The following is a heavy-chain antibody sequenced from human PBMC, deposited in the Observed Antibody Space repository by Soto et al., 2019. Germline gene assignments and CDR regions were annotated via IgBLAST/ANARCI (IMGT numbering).Heavy chain of an antibody. CDR2: INHSGTT. CDR3: ARGRITGTATMGY. D-gene: IGHD1-7*01. V-gene: IGHV4-34*01. Sequence: QVQLKQWGAGLLKPSETLSLTCAVYGGSFSNYYWSWIRQPPGKGLEWIGEINHSGTTNYNPSLKSRVTLSVDTTKNQFSLKQSSVTAADTAVYYCARGRITGTATMGYWGQGTLVTVSS. CDR1: GGSFSNYY. J-gene: IGHJ4*02.